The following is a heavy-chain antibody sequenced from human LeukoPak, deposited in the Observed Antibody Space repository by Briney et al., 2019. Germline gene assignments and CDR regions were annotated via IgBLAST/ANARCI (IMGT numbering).Heavy chain of an antibody. J-gene: IGHJ6*03. CDR3: ANGNRCTSPNCLGYYYFYMDV. CDR1: GFTFSSYA. V-gene: IGHV3-23*01. D-gene: IGHD2-8*01. Sequence: GGSLRLSCAASGFTFSSYAMNWVRQAPGRGLEWVSGFSGSGGITYYADSVKGRFTISRDNSKNTLYLQMNSLRAEDTAVYYCANGNRCTSPNCLGYYYFYMDVWGKGTTVTVSS. CDR2: FSGSGGIT.